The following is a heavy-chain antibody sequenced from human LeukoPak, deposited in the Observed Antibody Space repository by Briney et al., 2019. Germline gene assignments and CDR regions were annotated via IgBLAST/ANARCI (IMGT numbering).Heavy chain of an antibody. Sequence: PGGSLRLSCAASGFTFSSYAMHWVRQAPGKGLEWVAVISYDGSNKYYADSVKGRFTISRDNSKNTLYLQMNSLRAEDTAVYYCAKAPISWQLGDYWGQGTLVTVSS. CDR2: ISYDGSNK. CDR3: AKAPISWQLGDY. J-gene: IGHJ4*02. D-gene: IGHD6-6*01. CDR1: GFTFSSYA. V-gene: IGHV3-30-3*01.